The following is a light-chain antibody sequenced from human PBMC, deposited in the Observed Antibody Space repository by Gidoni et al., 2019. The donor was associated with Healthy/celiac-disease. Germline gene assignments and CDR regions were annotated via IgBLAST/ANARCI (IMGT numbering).Light chain of an antibody. V-gene: IGKV2-28*01. J-gene: IGKJ1*01. CDR2: LGS. Sequence: DIVMTQSPPSLPVTPGEPASISCRSSQSLLHSNGYNYLAWYLQKPGQSPQPQNYLGSNRACGVPDRFSGRGSGTDFTLKISRVEAEDVGVYYCLQALQLSWTFGQGTKVEIK. CDR1: QSLLHSNGYNY. CDR3: LQALQLSWT.